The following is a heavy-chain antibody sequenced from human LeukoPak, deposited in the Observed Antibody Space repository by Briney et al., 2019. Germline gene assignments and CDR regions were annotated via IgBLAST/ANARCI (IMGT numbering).Heavy chain of an antibody. D-gene: IGHD3-22*01. CDR2: IYSGGST. CDR3: AKAAPYYYDSSGAILDY. J-gene: IGHJ4*02. V-gene: IGHV3-66*01. CDR1: GFTVSSNY. Sequence: QPGGSLRLSCAASGFTVSSNYMSWVRQAPGKGLEWVSVIYSGGSTYYADSVKGRFTISRDNSKNTLYLQMNSLRAEDTAVYYCAKAAPYYYDSSGAILDYWGQGTLVTVSS.